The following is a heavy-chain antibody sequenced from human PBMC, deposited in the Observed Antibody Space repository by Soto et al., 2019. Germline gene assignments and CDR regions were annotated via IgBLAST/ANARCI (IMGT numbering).Heavy chain of an antibody. Sequence: GGSLRLSCAASGFTFSTYWMSWVRQAPGKGLEWVANIKQDGSEKYYVDSVKGRFTISRDNAKNSLYLQMNSLRAEDTAVYYCPREATNLRILYYYYMDVWGKVPTVTVS. J-gene: IGHJ6*03. V-gene: IGHV3-7*01. D-gene: IGHD1-26*01. CDR3: PREATNLRILYYYYMDV. CDR1: GFTFSTYW. CDR2: IKQDGSEK.